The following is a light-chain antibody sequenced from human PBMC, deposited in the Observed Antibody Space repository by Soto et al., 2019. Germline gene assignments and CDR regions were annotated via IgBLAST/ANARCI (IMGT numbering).Light chain of an antibody. Sequence: IVLTQSPGTLSLSPGERATLSCWASQSVSSNYLAWYQQKPGQAPRLLIYGASSRATGISDSFSGSGSGTAFTLTISRLEPEDFAVYYCQHYGSSPRGTFGQGTKVEI. V-gene: IGKV3-20*01. CDR1: QSVSSNY. CDR3: QHYGSSPRGT. J-gene: IGKJ1*01. CDR2: GAS.